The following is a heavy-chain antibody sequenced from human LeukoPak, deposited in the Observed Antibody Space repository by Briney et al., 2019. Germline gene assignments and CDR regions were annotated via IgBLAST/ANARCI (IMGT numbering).Heavy chain of an antibody. J-gene: IGHJ4*02. CDR2: ISYDGSTK. D-gene: IGHD3-10*01. V-gene: IGHV3-30-3*01. CDR3: ARAGDYGSGSFRWRHFDY. Sequence: PGRSLRLSCAASGFTFSNYALPWVRQAPGKGLEWVAVISYDGSTKYYADSVKGRFTISRDNSKNTLYLQMNSLRTEDTAVYYRARAGDYGSGSFRWRHFDYWGQGTLVTVSS. CDR1: GFTFSNYA.